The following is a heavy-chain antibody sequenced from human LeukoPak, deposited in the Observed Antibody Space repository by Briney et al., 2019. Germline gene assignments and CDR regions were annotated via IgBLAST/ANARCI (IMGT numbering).Heavy chain of an antibody. Sequence: PGGSLRLSCAASGXTFSSYPIHWVRQAPGKGLEWVAVMSRDGSVNYYADSVKGRFTISRDNSKNTLYLQMNSLRAEDTAVYYCAREGTRGYFQHWGQGTLVTVSS. CDR2: MSRDGSVN. CDR1: GXTFSSYP. J-gene: IGHJ1*01. CDR3: AREGTRGYFQH. V-gene: IGHV3-30-3*01.